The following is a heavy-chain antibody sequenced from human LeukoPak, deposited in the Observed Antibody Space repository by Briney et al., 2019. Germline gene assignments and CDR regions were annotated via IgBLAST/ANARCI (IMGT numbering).Heavy chain of an antibody. CDR1: GFTFSSYW. J-gene: IGHJ6*04. Sequence: GGSLTLSCAASGFTFSSYWMTWVRQAPGKGLEWVASIKQDGTEENYVASVRGRFTISRDNAKNSLFLQMGGLRAEDTAVYYCASHYGSGHGYYYYGMDVWGKGTTVIVSP. D-gene: IGHD3-10*01. CDR2: IKQDGTEE. V-gene: IGHV3-7*03. CDR3: ASHYGSGHGYYYYGMDV.